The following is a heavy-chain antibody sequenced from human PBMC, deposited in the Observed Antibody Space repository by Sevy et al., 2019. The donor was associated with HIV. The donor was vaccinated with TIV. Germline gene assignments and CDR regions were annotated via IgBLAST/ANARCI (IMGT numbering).Heavy chain of an antibody. Sequence: SETLSLTCTVSGGSISGYYWSWIRQPPGKGLEWIGHIYYSGTTNYNPSLKSRVTISVDASKNQLSLKLSSVTAADTAVYYCSRGNYDFWSAYSHFDYWGQGTLVTVSS. J-gene: IGHJ4*02. V-gene: IGHV4-59*01. CDR2: IYYSGTT. CDR3: SRGNYDFWSAYSHFDY. D-gene: IGHD3-3*01. CDR1: GGSISGYY.